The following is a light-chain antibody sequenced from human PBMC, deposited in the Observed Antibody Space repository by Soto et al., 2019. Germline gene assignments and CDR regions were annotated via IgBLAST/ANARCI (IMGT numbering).Light chain of an antibody. CDR1: ASDIGAYDY. CDR2: EVN. J-gene: IGLJ3*02. V-gene: IGLV2-8*01. CDR3: YSYAGDSIFDV. Sequence: QSALTQPPSASGSPGQSVTISCTGTASDIGAYDYVSWYQQHPGKAPKLMIYEVNKRPSGVPDRFSGSKSGNTASLTVSGLQAEDEADYHCYSYAGDSIFDVFGGGTKLTVL.